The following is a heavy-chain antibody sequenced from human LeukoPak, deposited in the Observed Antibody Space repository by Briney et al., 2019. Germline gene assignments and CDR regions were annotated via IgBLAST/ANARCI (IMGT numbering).Heavy chain of an antibody. CDR1: GGSISTYY. J-gene: IGHJ6*03. CDR2: IYYSGST. CDR3: ARDGAFYDILTGSFYYNMDV. V-gene: IGHV4-59*01. Sequence: SETLSLTCTVPGGSISTYYWSWIRQPPGKGLEWIGYIYYSGSTNYNPSLKRRVTISVDTSKNQFSLKLSSVTAADTAVYYCARDGAFYDILTGSFYYNMDVWGKGTTVTVSS. D-gene: IGHD3-9*01.